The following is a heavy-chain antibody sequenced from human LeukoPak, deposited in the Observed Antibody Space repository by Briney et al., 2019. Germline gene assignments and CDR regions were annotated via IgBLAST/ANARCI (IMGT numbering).Heavy chain of an antibody. Sequence: PSETLSLTCTVSGGSISTYYWNWIRQHPGKGLEWIGYIYYSGSTYYNPSLKSRVTISVDTSKNQFSLKLSSVTAADTAVYYCARDNYRDYYYYGMDVWGQGTTVTVSS. D-gene: IGHD5-24*01. CDR2: IYYSGST. CDR1: GGSISTYY. V-gene: IGHV4-59*06. CDR3: ARDNYRDYYYYGMDV. J-gene: IGHJ6*02.